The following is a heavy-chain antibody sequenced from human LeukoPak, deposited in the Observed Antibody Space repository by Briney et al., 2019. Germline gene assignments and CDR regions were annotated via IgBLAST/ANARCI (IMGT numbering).Heavy chain of an antibody. D-gene: IGHD3-10*01. CDR3: ARDGGYYYGSGSYYY. J-gene: IGHJ4*02. V-gene: IGHV3-7*01. Sequence: GGSLRLSCAASGFTFSSYWMSWVRQAPGKGLEWVANIKQDGSEKYYVDSVKGRFTISRDNAKNSLYLQMNSLRAEDTAVYYCARDGGYYYGSGSYYYWGQGTLVTVSS. CDR1: GFTFSSYW. CDR2: IKQDGSEK.